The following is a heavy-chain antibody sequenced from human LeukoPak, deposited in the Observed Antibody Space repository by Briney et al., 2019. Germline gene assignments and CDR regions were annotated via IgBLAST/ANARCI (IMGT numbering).Heavy chain of an antibody. CDR3: AAELEMALDY. CDR2: IVVGSGNT. V-gene: IGHV1-58*01. Sequence: SVKVSCKASGFTFTSSAVQRVRQARGQRLEWIGWIVVGSGNTNYAQKFQERVTITRDMSTSTAYMELSSLRSEDTAVYYCAAELEMALDYWGQGTLVTVSS. J-gene: IGHJ4*02. D-gene: IGHD5-24*01. CDR1: GFTFTSSA.